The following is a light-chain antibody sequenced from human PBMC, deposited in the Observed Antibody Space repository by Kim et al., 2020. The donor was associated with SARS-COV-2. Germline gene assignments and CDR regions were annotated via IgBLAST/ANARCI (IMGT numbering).Light chain of an antibody. V-gene: IGKV1D-12*01. J-gene: IGKJ3*01. CDR1: NGIGSW. Sequence: ASVGDRVTITCRATNGIGSWLAWYQQKTAKAPKILIYAASSLQRGVPSRFSGGGGGTDVTLTTSSMLPQYVATNYCQQANSTPPTFGPGTKVDIK. CDR3: QQANSTPPT. CDR2: AAS.